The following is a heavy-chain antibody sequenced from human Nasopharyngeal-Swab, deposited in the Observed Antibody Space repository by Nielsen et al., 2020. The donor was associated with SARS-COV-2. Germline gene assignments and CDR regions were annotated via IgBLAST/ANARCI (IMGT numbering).Heavy chain of an antibody. J-gene: IGHJ4*02. CDR2: ISWNSGST. CDR3: AKATNARYDFWSGSFDY. V-gene: IGHV3-9*01. CDR1: GFIFDDYA. D-gene: IGHD3-3*01. Sequence: GGSLRLSCASSGFIFDDYAMHWVRQAPGKGLEWVSGISWNSGSTGYADSVKGRFTISRDNAKNSLYLQMNSLRAEDTALYYCAKATNARYDFWSGSFDYWGQGTLVTVSS.